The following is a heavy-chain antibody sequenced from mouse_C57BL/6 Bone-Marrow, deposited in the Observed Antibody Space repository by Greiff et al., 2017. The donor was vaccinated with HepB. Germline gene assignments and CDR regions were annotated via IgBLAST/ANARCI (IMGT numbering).Heavy chain of an antibody. Sequence: QVQLKESGAELARPGASVKLSCKASGYTFTSYGISWVKQRTGQGLEWIGEIYPRSGNTYYNEKFKGKATLTADKSSSTAYMELRSLTSEDSAVYFCASRTGMIPLYYYAMDYWGQGTSVTVSS. J-gene: IGHJ4*01. CDR3: ASRTGMIPLYYYAMDY. D-gene: IGHD4-1*01. V-gene: IGHV1-81*01. CDR1: GYTFTSYG. CDR2: IYPRSGNT.